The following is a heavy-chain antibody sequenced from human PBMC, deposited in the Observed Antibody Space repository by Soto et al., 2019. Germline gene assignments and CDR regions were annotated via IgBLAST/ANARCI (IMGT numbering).Heavy chain of an antibody. CDR1: GFTFSSYA. CDR2: ISSNGGST. CDR3: VKESAPGYSSDDAFDI. D-gene: IGHD6-19*01. J-gene: IGHJ3*02. V-gene: IGHV3-64D*08. Sequence: GGSLRLSCSASGFTFSSYAMHWVRQAPGKGLEYVSAISSNGGSTYYADSVKGRFTISRDNSKNTLYLQMSSLRAEDTAVYYCVKESAPGYSSDDAFDIWGQGTMVTVSS.